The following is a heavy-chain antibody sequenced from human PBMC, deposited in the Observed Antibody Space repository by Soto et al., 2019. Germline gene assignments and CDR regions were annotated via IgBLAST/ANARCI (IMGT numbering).Heavy chain of an antibody. CDR2: IKSKTDGGTT. Sequence: EVKLVESGGGLVKPGGSLRLSCAASGFTFSNAWMSWVRQAPGKGLEWVGRIKSKTDGGTTDYAAPVKGRFTISRDDSKNTLYLQMNSLKTEDTAVYYCTTGGRYYDFWSGYYTGSYFDYWGQGTLVTVSS. CDR1: GFTFSNAW. CDR3: TTGGRYYDFWSGYYTGSYFDY. V-gene: IGHV3-15*01. J-gene: IGHJ4*02. D-gene: IGHD3-3*01.